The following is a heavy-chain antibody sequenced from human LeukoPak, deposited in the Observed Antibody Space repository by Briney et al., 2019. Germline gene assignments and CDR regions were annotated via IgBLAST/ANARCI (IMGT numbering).Heavy chain of an antibody. V-gene: IGHV3-21*01. CDR2: ISSSSSYI. D-gene: IGHD2-8*01. CDR1: GFPFSTYS. CDR3: ARGYCTDGVCSVYYDYYMDV. J-gene: IGHJ6*03. Sequence: GGSLRLSCAASGFPFSTYSMNWVRQAPGKGLEWVSPISSSSSYIYYADSVKGRFTISRDNAKDSLYLQMNSLRAEDTAVYYCARGYCTDGVCSVYYDYYMDVWGKGTTVTVSS.